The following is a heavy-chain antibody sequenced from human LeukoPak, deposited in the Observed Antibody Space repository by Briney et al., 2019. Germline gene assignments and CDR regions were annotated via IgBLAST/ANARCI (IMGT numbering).Heavy chain of an antibody. CDR3: AREGDSSGYFDY. D-gene: IGHD3-22*01. CDR2: IIPIFGTA. Sequence: QXPGQGXXXMGGIIPIFGTANYAQKFQGRVTITADESTSTAYMELSSLRSEDTAVYYCAREGDSSGYFDYWGQGTLVTVSS. V-gene: IGHV1-69*01. J-gene: IGHJ4*02.